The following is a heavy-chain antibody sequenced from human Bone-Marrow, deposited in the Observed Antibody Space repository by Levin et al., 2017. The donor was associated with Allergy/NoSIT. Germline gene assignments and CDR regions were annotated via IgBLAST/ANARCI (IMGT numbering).Heavy chain of an antibody. Sequence: ESLKISCRVSGDSISPYYWAWIRQPPGKGLEWLGSIYYGGSTNYNSSLTSRVAISVDTSKDQFSLQLTSVTAADAAVYFCARDPRYYYGSGKYSYYFDYWGQGVLVAVSS. CDR2: IYYGGST. CDR1: GDSISPYY. V-gene: IGHV4-59*01. CDR3: ARDPRYYYGSGKYSYYFDY. J-gene: IGHJ4*02. D-gene: IGHD3-10*01.